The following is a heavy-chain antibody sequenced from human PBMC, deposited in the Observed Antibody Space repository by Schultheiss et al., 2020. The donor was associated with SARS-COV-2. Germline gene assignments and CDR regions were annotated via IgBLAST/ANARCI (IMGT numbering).Heavy chain of an antibody. V-gene: IGHV3-30*07. J-gene: IGHJ4*02. CDR3: ARDQSWNFDY. Sequence: GGSLRLSCAASGLTFSSYAMHWVRQAPGKGLEWVAVISYDGSNKYYADSVKGRFTISRDNAKNSLYLQIHSLRDEDTAVYYCARDQSWNFDYWGQGTLVTVSS. D-gene: IGHD3-10*01. CDR2: ISYDGSNK. CDR1: GLTFSSYA.